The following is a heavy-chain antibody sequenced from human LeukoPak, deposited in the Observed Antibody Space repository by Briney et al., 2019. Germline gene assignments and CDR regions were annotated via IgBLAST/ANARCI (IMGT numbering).Heavy chain of an antibody. CDR3: ARVWQDYSGVDY. Sequence: GVLRLSCAASGFTFIAYHINWVGQAPGKGLEWISYISTNGTTIHYADSVKGRFAISRDNAKSSLYLQMNSLRDEDTAVYYCARVWQDYSGVDYWGQGTLVTVSS. V-gene: IGHV3-48*02. D-gene: IGHD2-21*01. J-gene: IGHJ4*02. CDR1: GFTFIAYH. CDR2: ISTNGTTI.